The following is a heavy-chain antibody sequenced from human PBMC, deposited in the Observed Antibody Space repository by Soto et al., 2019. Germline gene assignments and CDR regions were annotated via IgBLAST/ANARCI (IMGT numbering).Heavy chain of an antibody. J-gene: IGHJ5*02. CDR2: ISFSGSHI. CDR3: ARVSVVYGNLRWLEP. V-gene: IGHV3-21*01. CDR1: DFTLSSYT. Sequence: EVQLVESGGGLVKPGGSLRLSCGATDFTLSSYTIHWFRQAPGKGLEWVAIISFSGSHIDYADSVKGRFTVSRDNAKDSVYLQMNSLRVEETAVYNFARVSVVYGNLRWLEPWGQGTHVTVSS. D-gene: IGHD2-15*01.